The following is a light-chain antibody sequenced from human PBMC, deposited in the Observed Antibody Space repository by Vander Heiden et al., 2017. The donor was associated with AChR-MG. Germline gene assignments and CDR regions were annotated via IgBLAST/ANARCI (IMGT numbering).Light chain of an antibody. CDR1: SSDAGSYNL. CDR2: EVS. CDR3: CSYARSSTWV. V-gene: IGLV2-23*02. Sequence: QSALTQPASVSGSPGQSITISCTGTSSDAGSYNLVSWYQQHPGKAPKLMIYEVSKRPSGVSNRFSGSKSGNTASLTISGLQAEDEADYYCCSYARSSTWVFGGGTKLTVL. J-gene: IGLJ3*02.